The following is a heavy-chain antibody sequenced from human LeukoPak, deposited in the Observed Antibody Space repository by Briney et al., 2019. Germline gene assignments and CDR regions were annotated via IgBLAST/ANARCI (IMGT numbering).Heavy chain of an antibody. V-gene: IGHV1-8*01. CDR3: ARGRFNTVRSSLDP. D-gene: IGHD4-11*01. CDR2: MNPNSGNT. Sequence: ASVKVSCKASGYTFTSYDINWVRQATGQGLEWMGWMNPNSGNTGYAQKFQGRGTMTRKTSISTAYMELSSLRSEDTAVYYCARGRFNTVRSSLDPWGQGTLVTVSS. J-gene: IGHJ5*02. CDR1: GYTFTSYD.